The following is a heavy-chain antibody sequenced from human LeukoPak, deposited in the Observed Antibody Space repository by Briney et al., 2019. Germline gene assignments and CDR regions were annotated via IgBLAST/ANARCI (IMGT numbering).Heavy chain of an antibody. V-gene: IGHV3-53*01. D-gene: IGHD6-13*01. J-gene: IGHJ6*02. CDR1: GLSVSSNY. Sequence: GGTLSLSCAASGLSVSSNYMSWVRPAPGRGVEWVSVIYSGGSTYYADSVKGRFTISRDNSKNTLYLQMNSLRAEDTAVYYCARGRVRYSSSWYGVWGQGTTVTVSS. CDR3: ARGRVRYSSSWYGV. CDR2: IYSGGST.